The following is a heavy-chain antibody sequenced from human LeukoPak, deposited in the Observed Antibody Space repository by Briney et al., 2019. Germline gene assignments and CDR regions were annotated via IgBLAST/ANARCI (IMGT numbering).Heavy chain of an antibody. CDR3: ARGSSIAVAPYYYYYGMDV. J-gene: IGHJ6*02. CDR1: GFTCSSYW. D-gene: IGHD6-19*01. Sequence: GGSLRLSSVASGFTCSSYWISWVRQAPAKGLEWVANIKQDRSDKYYMASVKSRFTISRDNDKNSLYLKMNSLRAEDTAVYDCARGSSIAVAPYYYYYGMDVWGQGTTVTVSS. V-gene: IGHV3-7*01. CDR2: IKQDRSDK.